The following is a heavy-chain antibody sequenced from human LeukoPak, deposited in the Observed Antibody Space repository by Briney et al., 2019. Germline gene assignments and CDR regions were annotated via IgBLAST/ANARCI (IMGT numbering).Heavy chain of an antibody. CDR1: GGTFSSYA. CDR2: IIPIFGTA. J-gene: IGHJ4*02. D-gene: IGHD3-3*01. CDR3: ASTPSHYDFWSFFDY. V-gene: IGHV1-69*13. Sequence: ASVKVSCKASGGTFSSYAISWVRQAPGQGLEWMGGIIPIFGTANYAQKFQGRVTITADESTSTAYMELSSLRSEDTAVYYCASTPSHYDFWSFFDYWGQGTLVTVSS.